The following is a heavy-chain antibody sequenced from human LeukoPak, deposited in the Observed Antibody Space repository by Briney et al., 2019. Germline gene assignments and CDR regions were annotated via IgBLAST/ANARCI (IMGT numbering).Heavy chain of an antibody. Sequence: ESLKICCKGSGYSFTYYWIGWVRQMPGKGLEWMGIMYPGDSDTRYYPSFQGQVTISADKSISTAYLQWSSLKASDTAIYYCARPARGYYGSGSYVDYWGQGTLVTVSS. J-gene: IGHJ4*02. CDR2: MYPGDSDT. CDR1: GYSFTYYW. D-gene: IGHD3-10*01. V-gene: IGHV5-51*01. CDR3: ARPARGYYGSGSYVDY.